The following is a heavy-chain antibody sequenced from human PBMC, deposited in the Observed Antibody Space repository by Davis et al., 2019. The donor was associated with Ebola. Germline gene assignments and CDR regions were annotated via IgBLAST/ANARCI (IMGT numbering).Heavy chain of an antibody. V-gene: IGHV3-48*01. CDR2: ISSSSSTI. Sequence: GESLKISCAASGFTFSSYWMHWVRQAPGKGLEWVSYISSSSSTIYYADSVKGRFTISRDNAKNSLYLQMDTLRVEDTALYYCTKGQGYFLDYWGQGTLVTVSS. J-gene: IGHJ4*02. CDR1: GFTFSSYW. CDR3: TKGQGYFLDY. D-gene: IGHD6-13*01.